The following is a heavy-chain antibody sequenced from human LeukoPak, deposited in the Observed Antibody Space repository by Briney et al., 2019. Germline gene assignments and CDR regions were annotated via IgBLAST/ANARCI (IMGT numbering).Heavy chain of an antibody. V-gene: IGHV1-18*01. CDR1: GYTFSKYD. CDR2: ISVYNGNP. Sequence: ASVKVSCKASGYTFSKYDISWVRQAPGQGLEWMGWISVYNGNPNYAQKLQGRVTMTTDTSTNTHYMELRSLKSDDTAVYYCAREVSTRFDYWGQGTLVTVSS. J-gene: IGHJ4*02. CDR3: AREVSTRFDY. D-gene: IGHD5/OR15-5a*01.